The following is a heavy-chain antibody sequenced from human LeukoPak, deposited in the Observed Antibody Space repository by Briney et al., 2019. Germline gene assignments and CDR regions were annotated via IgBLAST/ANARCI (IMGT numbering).Heavy chain of an antibody. J-gene: IGHJ6*02. CDR2: INPNSGGT. CDR1: GYTFTGYY. Sequence: GASVKVSCKASGYTFTGYYMHWVRQAPGQGLEWMGWINPNSGGTNYAQKFQGRVTMTRDTSISTAYMELSRLRSDDTAVYYCARDRKWGYYYYGIDVWGQGTTVTVSS. D-gene: IGHD1-26*01. CDR3: ARDRKWGYYYYGIDV. V-gene: IGHV1-2*02.